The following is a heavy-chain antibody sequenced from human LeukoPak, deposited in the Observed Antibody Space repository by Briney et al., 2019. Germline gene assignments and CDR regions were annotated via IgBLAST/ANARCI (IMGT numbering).Heavy chain of an antibody. J-gene: IGHJ4*02. V-gene: IGHV3-30*02. Sequence: GGSLRLSCAGSGFRFGRYGMHWVRQTPGKGLEWVAMIWYDGSKKYYADSVKGRLTISRDNSKNTLSLQVSSLRTEDTAVYYCAKDRYSYAFEYSDSWGQGTLVTVSS. CDR1: GFRFGRYG. CDR2: IWYDGSKK. CDR3: AKDRYSYAFEYSDS. D-gene: IGHD5-18*01.